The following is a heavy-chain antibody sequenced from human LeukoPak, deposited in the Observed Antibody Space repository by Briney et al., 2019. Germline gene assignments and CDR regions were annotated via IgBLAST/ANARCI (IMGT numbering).Heavy chain of an antibody. Sequence: GGSLRLSCAASGFTFSSYGMSWVRQAPGKGLEWVSAISGSGGSTYYADSVKGRFTISRDNSKNTLYLQMNSLRAEDTAVYYCAKDRGDYDILTGYRRHFDYWGQGTLVTVSS. CDR2: ISGSGGST. CDR1: GFTFSSYG. J-gene: IGHJ4*02. V-gene: IGHV3-23*01. D-gene: IGHD3-9*01. CDR3: AKDRGDYDILTGYRRHFDY.